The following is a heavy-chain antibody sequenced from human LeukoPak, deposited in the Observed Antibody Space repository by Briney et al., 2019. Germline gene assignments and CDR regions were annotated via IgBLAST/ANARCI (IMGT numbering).Heavy chain of an antibody. Sequence: ASVKVSCTASGYTFTSYGISWVRQAPGQGLEWMGWISAYNGNTNYAQRLQGRVTMTTDTSTSTAYMELRSLRSDDTAVYYCAANYDFWSGRDGMDVWGQGTTVTVSS. D-gene: IGHD3-3*01. CDR3: AANYDFWSGRDGMDV. V-gene: IGHV1-18*01. CDR1: GYTFTSYG. CDR2: ISAYNGNT. J-gene: IGHJ6*02.